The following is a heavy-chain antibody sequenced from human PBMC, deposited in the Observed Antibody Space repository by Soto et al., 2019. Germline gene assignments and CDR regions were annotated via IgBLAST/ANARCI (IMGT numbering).Heavy chain of an antibody. D-gene: IGHD3-9*01. CDR1: GFTFSSYG. CDR3: ARDSFDFRKSLSPYYYYGMDV. J-gene: IGHJ6*02. CDR2: IWYDGSNK. V-gene: IGHV3-33*01. Sequence: GGSLRLSCAASGFTFSSYGMHWVRQAPGKGLEWVAVIWYDGSNKYYADSVKGRFTISRDNSKNTLYLQMNSLRAEDTAVYYCARDSFDFRKSLSPYYYYGMDVWGQGTTVTVSS.